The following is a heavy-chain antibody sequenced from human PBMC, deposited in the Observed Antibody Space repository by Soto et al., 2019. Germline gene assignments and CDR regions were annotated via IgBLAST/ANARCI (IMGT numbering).Heavy chain of an antibody. Sequence: SVKGYCKTAGDGIKKNVVTWGRQAPGQGLEWMGGTIPALGKTHYIEKFQGRVTITVDDATRTVYMEVRDLTSEDTSIYYCARGPFRPSAMDVWGQGTTVT. J-gene: IGHJ6*01. CDR1: GDGIKKNV. CDR2: TIPALGKT. D-gene: IGHD3-10*01. CDR3: ARGPFRPSAMDV. V-gene: IGHV1-69*01.